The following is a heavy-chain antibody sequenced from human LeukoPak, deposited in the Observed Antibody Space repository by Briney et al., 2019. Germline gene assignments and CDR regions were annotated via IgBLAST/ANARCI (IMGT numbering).Heavy chain of an antibody. J-gene: IGHJ4*02. CDR2: IIPIFGTA. D-gene: IGHD1-26*01. CDR1: GGTFSSYA. V-gene: IGHV1-69*13. Sequence: EASVKVSCKASGGTFSSYAISWVRQAPGQGLEWMGGIIPIFGTANYAQKFQGGVTITADESTSTAYMELSSLRSEDTAVYYCAGTYSGSYLFDYWGQGTLVTVSS. CDR3: AGTYSGSYLFDY.